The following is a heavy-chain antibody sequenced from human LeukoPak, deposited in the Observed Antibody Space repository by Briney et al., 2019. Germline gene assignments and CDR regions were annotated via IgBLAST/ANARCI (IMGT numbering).Heavy chain of an antibody. CDR2: IYYSGST. CDR3: ARNSKIVGATRYYFDY. J-gene: IGHJ4*02. V-gene: IGHV4-34*01. Sequence: LPETLSLTCAVYGGSFSGYYWSWIRQPPGKGLEWIGSIYYSGSTYYNPSLKSRVTISVDTSKNQFSLKLSSVTAADTAVYYCARNSKIVGATRYYFDYWGQGTMVTVSS. D-gene: IGHD1-26*01. CDR1: GGSFSGYY.